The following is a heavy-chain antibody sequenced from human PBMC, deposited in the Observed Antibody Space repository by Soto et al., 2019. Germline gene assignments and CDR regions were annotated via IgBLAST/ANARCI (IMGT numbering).Heavy chain of an antibody. V-gene: IGHV4-31*03. Sequence: PSETLSLTCTVSGGSISSGGYYWSWIRQHPGKGLEWIGYIYYSGSTYYNTSLKSRVTISVDTSKNQFSLKLSSVTAADTAVYYCARGIAAAGTGWFDPWGQGTLVTVSS. D-gene: IGHD6-13*01. CDR2: IYYSGST. CDR3: ARGIAAAGTGWFDP. CDR1: GGSISSGGYY. J-gene: IGHJ5*02.